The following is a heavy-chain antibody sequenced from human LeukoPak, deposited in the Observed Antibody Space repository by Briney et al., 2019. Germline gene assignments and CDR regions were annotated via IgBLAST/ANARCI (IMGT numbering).Heavy chain of an antibody. CDR3: ARDQYSGYDYIFNY. J-gene: IGHJ4*02. Sequence: KPGGSLRLSCAASGFTFSSYSMNWVRQAPGKGLEWVSSISSSSSYVYYADSVKGRFTISRDNAKNSLYLQMNSLRAEDTAVYYCARDQYSGYDYIFNYWGQGTLVTVSS. D-gene: IGHD5-12*01. V-gene: IGHV3-21*01. CDR2: ISSSSSYV. CDR1: GFTFSSYS.